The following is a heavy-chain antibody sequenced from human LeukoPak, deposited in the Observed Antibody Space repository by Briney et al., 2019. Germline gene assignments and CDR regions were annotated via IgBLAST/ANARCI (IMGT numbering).Heavy chain of an antibody. V-gene: IGHV4-30-4*01. D-gene: IGHD3-22*01. CDR3: ASRTSTTMMVYPPNTFDI. J-gene: IGHJ3*02. CDR2: IYYSGST. Sequence: SETLSLTCTVSGGSISSGDYYWSWIRQPPGKGLEWIGYIYYSGSTYYTPSLKSRVTMSVDTSKNQFSLKLSSVTAADTAVYYCASRTSTTMMVYPPNTFDIWGQGTMVTVSS. CDR1: GGSISSGDYY.